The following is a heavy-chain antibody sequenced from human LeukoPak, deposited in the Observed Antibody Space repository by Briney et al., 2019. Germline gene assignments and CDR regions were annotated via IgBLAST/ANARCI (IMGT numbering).Heavy chain of an antibody. Sequence: GGSLRLSCAGSGFIFNNYAMHWVRQPPGKGLEWVSGISWNSGSIGYADSVKGRFTISRDNAKNSLYLQMNSLRAEDTALYYCASSAAWYSSSWYDYWGQGTLVTVSS. V-gene: IGHV3-9*01. CDR1: GFIFNNYA. CDR3: ASSAAWYSSSWYDY. J-gene: IGHJ4*02. CDR2: ISWNSGSI. D-gene: IGHD6-13*01.